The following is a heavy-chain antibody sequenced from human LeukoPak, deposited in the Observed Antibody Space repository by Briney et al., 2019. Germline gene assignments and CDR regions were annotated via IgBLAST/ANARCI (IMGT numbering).Heavy chain of an antibody. Sequence: GGSLRLSRAASGFTFSSYGMHWVRQAPGKGLEWVAVIWYDGSNKYYADSVKGRFTISRDNSKNTLYLQMNSLRAEDTAVYYCARVASPMTTEKGYYYYGMDVWGQGTTVTVSS. J-gene: IGHJ6*02. V-gene: IGHV3-33*01. CDR2: IWYDGSNK. CDR1: GFTFSSYG. D-gene: IGHD4-11*01. CDR3: ARVASPMTTEKGYYYYGMDV.